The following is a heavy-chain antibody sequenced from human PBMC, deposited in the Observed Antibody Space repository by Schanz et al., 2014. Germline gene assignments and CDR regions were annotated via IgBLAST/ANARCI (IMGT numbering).Heavy chain of an antibody. CDR2: ISSSSSTI. D-gene: IGHD3-10*01. CDR1: GFTFRTYL. J-gene: IGHJ4*02. CDR3: AREGERKGMLPYYFDY. Sequence: EVQLVESGGCLVQPGGSLRLSCAASGFTFRTYLMNWVRQAPGKGLEWVSFISSSSSTIYYADSVKGRFTISRDNAKNSLDLQMNSLRDEDTAVYYCAREGERKGMLPYYFDYWGQGALVTVSS. V-gene: IGHV3-48*02.